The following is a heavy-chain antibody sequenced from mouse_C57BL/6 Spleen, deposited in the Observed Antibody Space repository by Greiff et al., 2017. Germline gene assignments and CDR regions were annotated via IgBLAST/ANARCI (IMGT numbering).Heavy chain of an antibody. CDR3: ARDGNYGY. D-gene: IGHD2-1*01. CDR1: GYTFTSYG. Sequence: QVQLQQSGAELARPGASVKLSCKASGYTFTSYGISWVKQRTGQGLEWIGGIYPRSGNPYYNEKFKGKATLTADKSSSTAYMELRSLTSEDSAVYFCARDGNYGYWGQGTTLTVSS. V-gene: IGHV1-81*01. J-gene: IGHJ2*01. CDR2: IYPRSGNP.